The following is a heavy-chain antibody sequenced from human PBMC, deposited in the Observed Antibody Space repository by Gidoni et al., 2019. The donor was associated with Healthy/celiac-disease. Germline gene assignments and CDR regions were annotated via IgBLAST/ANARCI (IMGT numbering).Heavy chain of an antibody. Sequence: EVQLLESGGGLVQPGGSLRLSCAASGFTFSSYAMSWVRQAPGKGLEWVSAISGSGGSTYYADSVKGRFTISRDNSKNTLYLQMNSLRAEDTAVYYCAKEDGSVGYYDSSGYYYSWGQGTLVTVSS. CDR2: ISGSGGST. D-gene: IGHD3-22*01. V-gene: IGHV3-23*01. CDR1: GFTFSSYA. CDR3: AKEDGSVGYYDSSGYYYS. J-gene: IGHJ4*02.